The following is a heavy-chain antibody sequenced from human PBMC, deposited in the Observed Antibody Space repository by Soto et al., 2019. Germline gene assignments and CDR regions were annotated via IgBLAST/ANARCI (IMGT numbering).Heavy chain of an antibody. D-gene: IGHD6-13*01. Sequence: LRLSCAASGFTFDDYTMHWVRQAPGKGLEWVSLISWDGGSTYYADSVKGRFTISRDNSKNSLYLQMNSLRTEDTALYYCAKDKVGLLAAAGTFDYWGQVTLVTVSS. CDR2: ISWDGGST. CDR1: GFTFDDYT. J-gene: IGHJ4*02. CDR3: AKDKVGLLAAAGTFDY. V-gene: IGHV3-43*01.